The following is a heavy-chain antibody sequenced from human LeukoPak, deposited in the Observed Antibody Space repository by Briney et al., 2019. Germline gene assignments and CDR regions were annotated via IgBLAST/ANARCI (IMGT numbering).Heavy chain of an antibody. CDR1: GFILRRHW. J-gene: IGHJ4*02. D-gene: IGHD3-3*01. V-gene: IGHV3-7*03. CDR3: AKGGYYDFWSEYYFDY. CDR2: INQDGSEI. Sequence: GGSLRLSCVDSGFILRRHWMYWVRQAPGKGLEWVANINQDGSEIYYVDSVKGRFTISRDNAKNSLFLEMNSLRAEDTAVYYCAKGGYYDFWSEYYFDYWGQGTLVTVSS.